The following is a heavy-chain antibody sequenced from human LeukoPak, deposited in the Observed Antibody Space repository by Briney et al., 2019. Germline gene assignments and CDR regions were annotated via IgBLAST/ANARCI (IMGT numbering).Heavy chain of an antibody. CDR1: GFTFSSYE. J-gene: IGHJ6*03. D-gene: IGHD6-19*01. V-gene: IGHV3-7*01. CDR2: IKPDGSER. Sequence: GGSLRLSCAASGFTFSSYEMNWARQAPGKGLEWVAHIKPDGSERYYVDSVKGRFTISRDNAKDSLYLQMNSLRAEDTAVYFCASMDSSGWPYYYYYYMDVWGKGTTVTVSS. CDR3: ASMDSSGWPYYYYYYMDV.